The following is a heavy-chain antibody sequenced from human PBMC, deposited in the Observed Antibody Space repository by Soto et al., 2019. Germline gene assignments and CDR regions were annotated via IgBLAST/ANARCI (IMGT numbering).Heavy chain of an antibody. CDR3: ARGTIFGVAHRYHFDY. CDR1: GFTLSNFY. D-gene: IGHD3-3*01. CDR2: VWHFGDGK. V-gene: IGHV3-33*01. Sequence: QVQLVESGGGVVQPGGSLTLSCAASGFTLSNFYMHWVRQAPGKGLEWVAVVWHFGDGKYYADSVSGRFSVSRDDSENTVSLQMNSLRVEDTAFYYCARGTIFGVAHRYHFDYWGQGTLVTVSS. J-gene: IGHJ4*02.